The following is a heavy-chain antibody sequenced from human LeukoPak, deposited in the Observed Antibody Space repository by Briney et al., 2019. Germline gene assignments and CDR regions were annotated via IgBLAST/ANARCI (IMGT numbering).Heavy chain of an antibody. J-gene: IGHJ4*02. CDR2: IYYSGST. CDR3: ARESGGPPATYGSGSYPDY. Sequence: SETLSLTCAVYGGSFSGYYWSWIRQPPGKGLEWIGYIYYSGSTNYNPSLKSRVTISVDTSKNQFSLKLSSVTAADTAMYYCARESGGPPATYGSGSYPDYWGQGTLVTVSS. CDR1: GGSFSGYY. D-gene: IGHD3-10*01. V-gene: IGHV4-59*01.